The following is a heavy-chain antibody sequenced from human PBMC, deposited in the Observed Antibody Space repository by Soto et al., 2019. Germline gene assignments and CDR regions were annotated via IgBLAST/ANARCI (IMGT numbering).Heavy chain of an antibody. J-gene: IGHJ5*02. D-gene: IGHD2-15*01. CDR2: FDPEGGEA. CDR3: TTDLWRIAVVVGSTVYFNP. CDR1: GHTLTELS. V-gene: IGHV1-24*01. Sequence: ASVKVSCKTSGHTLTELSIHWVRQAPGKGLEWMGGFDPEGGEAIYAQKWHGRVTVTEDTVTGTAYMELRGLKTEDTAVYYCTTDLWRIAVVVGSTVYFNPWGQGTPVTVSS.